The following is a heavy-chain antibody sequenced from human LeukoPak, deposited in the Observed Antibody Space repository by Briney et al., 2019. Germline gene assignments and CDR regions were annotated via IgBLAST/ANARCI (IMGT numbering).Heavy chain of an antibody. Sequence: SETLSLTCTVSGGSISSYFWSWIRQHPGKGLEWIGYIYYSGSTYYNPSLKSRVTISVDTSKNQFSLKLSSVTAADTAVYYCARDRRGNPPNLDYWGQGTLVTVSS. V-gene: IGHV4-59*06. CDR1: GGSISSYF. D-gene: IGHD1-14*01. J-gene: IGHJ4*02. CDR2: IYYSGST. CDR3: ARDRRGNPPNLDY.